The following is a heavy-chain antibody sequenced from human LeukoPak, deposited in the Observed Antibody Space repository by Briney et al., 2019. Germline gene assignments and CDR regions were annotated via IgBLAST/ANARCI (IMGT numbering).Heavy chain of an antibody. Sequence: GGSLRLSCAASGFTFSSYSMNWVRQAPGKGLEWVSSISSSSSYIYYADSVKGRFTISRDNAKNSLYLQMNSLRAEDTAVYYCAGAAKSPSFAFDTWGQGTMVTVSS. V-gene: IGHV3-21*01. CDR3: AGAAKSPSFAFDT. CDR1: GFTFSSYS. D-gene: IGHD3-16*02. J-gene: IGHJ3*02. CDR2: ISSSSSYI.